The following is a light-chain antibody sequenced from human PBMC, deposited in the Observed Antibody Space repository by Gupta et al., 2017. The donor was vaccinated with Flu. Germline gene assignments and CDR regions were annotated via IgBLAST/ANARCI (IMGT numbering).Light chain of an antibody. J-gene: IGKJ5*01. Sequence: ATMNCKSSQSVLYSSNNKNYLAWYQLKPGQPPKLLIYWASTRESGVPDRFSGSGSGTDFTLTISSLQAEDVAVYYGQQFYGVPPLTFG. CDR3: QQFYGVPPLT. CDR1: QSVLYSSNNKNY. V-gene: IGKV4-1*01. CDR2: WAS.